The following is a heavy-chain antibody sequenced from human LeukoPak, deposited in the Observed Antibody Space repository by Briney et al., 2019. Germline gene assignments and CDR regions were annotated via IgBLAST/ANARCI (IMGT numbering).Heavy chain of an antibody. D-gene: IGHD3-10*01. Sequence: GGSLRLSCAASGFTFSSYGMSWVRQAPGKGLEWVSRIITSSDRTYYADSVKGRFTISRDNAKNSLYLQVNSLRAEDTAVYYCARAVGHGSGSPRMDVWGKGTTVTVSS. V-gene: IGHV3-21*06. J-gene: IGHJ6*04. CDR2: IITSSDRT. CDR1: GFTFSSYG. CDR3: ARAVGHGSGSPRMDV.